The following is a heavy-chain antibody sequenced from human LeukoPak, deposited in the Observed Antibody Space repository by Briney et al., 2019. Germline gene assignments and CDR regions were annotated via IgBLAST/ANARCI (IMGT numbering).Heavy chain of an antibody. CDR3: ARDRELLWFGEGVGSLDY. V-gene: IGHV1-2*02. CDR1: GYTFTGYY. J-gene: IGHJ4*02. CDR2: INPNSGGT. D-gene: IGHD3-10*01. Sequence: GASVKVSCKASGYTFTGYYMHWVRQAPGQGLEWMGWINPNSGGTNYAQKFQGRVTMTRDTSISTAYMELSRLRSDDTAVYYCARDRELLWFGEGVGSLDYWGQGTLVTVSS.